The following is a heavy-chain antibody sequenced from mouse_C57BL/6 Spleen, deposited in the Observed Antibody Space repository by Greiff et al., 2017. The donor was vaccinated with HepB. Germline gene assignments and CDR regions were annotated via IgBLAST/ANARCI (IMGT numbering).Heavy chain of an antibody. CDR2: INPNNGGT. Sequence: VQLQQSGPELVKPGASVKISCKASGYTFTDYYMNWVKQSHGKSLEWIGDINPNNGGTSYNQKFKGKATLAVDKSSSTAYMELRSLTSEDSAVYYCARKEGLDYWGQGTTLTVSS. J-gene: IGHJ2*01. CDR3: ARKEGLDY. V-gene: IGHV1-26*01. CDR1: GYTFTDYY.